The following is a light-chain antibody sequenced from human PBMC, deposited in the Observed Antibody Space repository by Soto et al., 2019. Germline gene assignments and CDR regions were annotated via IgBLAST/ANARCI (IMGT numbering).Light chain of an antibody. J-gene: IGLJ1*01. Sequence: QSVLTQPASVSGSPGQSITISCTGTSSDVGAYNYVSWFQQHPGKAPTLIISEVSNRPSGVSNRFSASKSGLTASLTISGLQAEDEADYYCSSFTTNRFYVFGPGTKVTVL. CDR3: SSFTTNRFYV. V-gene: IGLV2-14*01. CDR1: SSDVGAYNY. CDR2: EVS.